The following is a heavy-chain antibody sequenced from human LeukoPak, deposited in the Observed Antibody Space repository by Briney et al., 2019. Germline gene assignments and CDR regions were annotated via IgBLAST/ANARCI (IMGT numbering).Heavy chain of an antibody. CDR2: INHSGST. V-gene: IGHV4-34*09. J-gene: IGHJ4*02. CDR1: GGSFSGYY. Sequence: SETLSLTCAVYGGSFSGYYWSWIRQPPGKGLEWIGEINHSGSTNYNPSLKSRVTISVDTSKNQFSLKLSSVTAADTAVYYCARERSREFYYDSSGYYSYFDYWGQGTLVTVSS. D-gene: IGHD3-22*01. CDR3: ARERSREFYYDSSGYYSYFDY.